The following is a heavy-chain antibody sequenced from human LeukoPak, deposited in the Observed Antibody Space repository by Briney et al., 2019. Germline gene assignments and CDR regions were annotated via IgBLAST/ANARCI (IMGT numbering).Heavy chain of an antibody. CDR2: INPNSGGT. D-gene: IGHD3-10*01. CDR3: AAGRTYGSGAYDAYDY. CDR1: GYTFTGYY. J-gene: IGHJ4*02. Sequence: ASVKVCCKASGYTFTGYYMHWVRQAPGQRLEWMGWINPNSGGTNYGQKFQDRVTMTKDTSISTAYMELSRLRSDDTAVYYCAAGRTYGSGAYDAYDYWGQGTLVTVSS. V-gene: IGHV1-2*02.